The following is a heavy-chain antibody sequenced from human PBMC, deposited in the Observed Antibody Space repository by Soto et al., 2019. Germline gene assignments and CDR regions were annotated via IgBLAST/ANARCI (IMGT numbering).Heavy chain of an antibody. CDR3: ARDRASSGIDY. J-gene: IGHJ4*02. Sequence: EVQLVESGGGWIQPGGSLRLSCAASGFTVNSNYMSWVRQAPGKGLEWVSIIYSDATTSYADSVKGRFTISRDNSKNTLYLQMSSLRAEDTAVYYCARDRASSGIDYWGQGTLVTVSS. V-gene: IGHV3-53*01. D-gene: IGHD6-6*01. CDR2: IYSDATT. CDR1: GFTVNSNY.